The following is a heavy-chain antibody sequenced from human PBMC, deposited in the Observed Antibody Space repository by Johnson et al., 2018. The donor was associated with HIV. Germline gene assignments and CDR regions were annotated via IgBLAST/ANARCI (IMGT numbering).Heavy chain of an antibody. J-gene: IGHJ3*02. V-gene: IGHV3-30*04. Sequence: QVQLVESGGGAVQPGRSLRLSSVVSGFTFSSYATHWVRQAPGKGLEWVALISRCGDDEYYGDAVKGRFTISRDNSKNTLYLQMNSLRAEDTAVYYCARDPNMSKTLWFREADAFDIWGQGTMVTVSS. CDR3: ARDPNMSKTLWFREADAFDI. D-gene: IGHD3-10*01. CDR1: GFTFSSYA. CDR2: ISRCGDDE.